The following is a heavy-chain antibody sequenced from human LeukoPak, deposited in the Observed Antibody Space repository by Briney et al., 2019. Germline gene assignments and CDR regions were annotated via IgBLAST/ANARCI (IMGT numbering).Heavy chain of an antibody. V-gene: IGHV3-21*01. CDR3: ARGLYSGYDQLAYYFDY. CDR2: ISSSSSYI. J-gene: IGHJ4*02. Sequence: GGSLRLSCAASGFTFSSYSMTWVRQAPGKGLEWVSSISSSSSYIYYADSVKGRFTISRDNAKNSLYLQMNSLRAEDTAVYYCARGLYSGYDQLAYYFDYWGQGTLVTVSS. CDR1: GFTFSSYS. D-gene: IGHD5-12*01.